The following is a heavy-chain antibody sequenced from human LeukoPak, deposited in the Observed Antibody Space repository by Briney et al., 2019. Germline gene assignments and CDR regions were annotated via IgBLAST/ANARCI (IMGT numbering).Heavy chain of an antibody. CDR1: GFIFSNYW. D-gene: IGHD5-18*01. Sequence: GGSLRLSCAASGFIFSNYWMSWVRQAPGKGLEWLANIKEDGSDKYYVDSVKGRFTISRDNAKNTLYLQMNSMRAEDTAVYYCARDRWGYSYGEDWGQGTLVTVSS. V-gene: IGHV3-7*01. CDR3: ARDRWGYSYGED. J-gene: IGHJ4*02. CDR2: IKEDGSDK.